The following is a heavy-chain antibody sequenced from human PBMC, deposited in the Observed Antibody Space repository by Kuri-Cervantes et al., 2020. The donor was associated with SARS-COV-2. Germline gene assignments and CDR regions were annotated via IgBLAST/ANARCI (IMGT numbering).Heavy chain of an antibody. CDR3: ARRGAGSSSAAFDI. D-gene: IGHD6-6*01. J-gene: IGHJ3*02. Sequence: SETLSLTCAVYGGSFGGYYWSWIRQPPGKGLEWIGSIYHSGSTYYNPSLKSRVTISVDTSKNQISLKLSSVTAADTAVYYCARRGAGSSSAAFDIWGQGTMVTVSS. CDR2: IYHSGST. CDR1: GGSFGGYY. V-gene: IGHV4-34*01.